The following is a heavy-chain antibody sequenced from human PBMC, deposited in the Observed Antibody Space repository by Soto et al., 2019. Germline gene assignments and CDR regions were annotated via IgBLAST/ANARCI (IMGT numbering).Heavy chain of an antibody. Sequence: SVTLSLTCTVSGGTINNGNSWSWVRQSPGRGLEWIGEIYYSGRTQYNPSLKSRISISVDNPKNHISLKLTSVTAADTARDYCAASYCSGGRGSAYAMDIWGQGTTVTVSS. CDR1: GGTINNGNS. CDR2: IYYSGRT. V-gene: IGHV4-4*02. CDR3: AASYCSGGRGSAYAMDI. D-gene: IGHD2-15*01. J-gene: IGHJ6*02.